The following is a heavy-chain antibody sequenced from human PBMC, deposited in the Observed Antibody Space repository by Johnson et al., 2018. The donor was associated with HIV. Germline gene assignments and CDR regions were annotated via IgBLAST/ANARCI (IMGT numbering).Heavy chain of an antibody. V-gene: IGHV3-30*02. J-gene: IGHJ3*02. CDR2: IRYDGTNK. CDR3: AKGDYGDYEGSDAFDI. CDR1: GFTFSTYG. Sequence: QVQLVESGGGVVQPGGSLRLSCAASGFTFSTYGMHWVRQAPGKGLEWVAFIRYDGTNKYYAGSVKGRFTISRDNSNNMLYLQMNSLRAEDTAVYYCAKGDYGDYEGSDAFDIWGQGTMVTVSS. D-gene: IGHD4-17*01.